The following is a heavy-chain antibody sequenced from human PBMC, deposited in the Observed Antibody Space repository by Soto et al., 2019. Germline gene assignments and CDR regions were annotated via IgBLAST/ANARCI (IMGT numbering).Heavy chain of an antibody. D-gene: IGHD2-2*01. CDR1: GLTFSNYA. CDR3: EKGDCSSTTCYYGYYHYMDV. Sequence: EVQLLESGGGLVQPGGSLRLSCAASGLTFSNYAMSWVRQAPGKGLEWVSATRGSGGSTYYADSVKGRFTISRDNSKNTLYLQVNSLRVEDTAVYYCEKGDCSSTTCYYGYYHYMDVWGKGTTVTVSS. CDR2: TRGSGGST. J-gene: IGHJ6*03. V-gene: IGHV3-23*01.